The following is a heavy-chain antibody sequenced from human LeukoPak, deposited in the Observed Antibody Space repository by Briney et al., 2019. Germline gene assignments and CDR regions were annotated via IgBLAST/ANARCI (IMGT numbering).Heavy chain of an antibody. D-gene: IGHD3-22*01. CDR1: GYSISSGYY. V-gene: IGHV4-38-2*01. CDR2: IYHSGST. J-gene: IGHJ4*02. CDR3: ARQDGYSLFDY. Sequence: SETLSLTCAVSGYSISSGYYWGWIRQPPGKGLEWIGSIYHSGSTYYNPSLKSRVTISVDTSKNQFSLKLSSVTAADTAVYYCARQDGYSLFDYWGQGTLVTVSS.